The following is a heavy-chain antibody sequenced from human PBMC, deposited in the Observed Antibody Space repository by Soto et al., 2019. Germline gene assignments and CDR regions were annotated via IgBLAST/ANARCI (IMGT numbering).Heavy chain of an antibody. V-gene: IGHV1-46*01. CDR2: INPSGGST. CDR1: GYTFTSYY. D-gene: IGHD3-10*01. J-gene: IGHJ6*02. Sequence: QVQLVQSGAEVKKPGASVKVSCKASGYTFTSYYMHWVRQAPGQGLEWMGIINPSGGSTSYAQKFQGRVTMTRDTSTRTVYMELSSLRSEDTAVYYCASDKNSYYGSGSPQGHYGMDVWGQGTTVTVSS. CDR3: ASDKNSYYGSGSPQGHYGMDV.